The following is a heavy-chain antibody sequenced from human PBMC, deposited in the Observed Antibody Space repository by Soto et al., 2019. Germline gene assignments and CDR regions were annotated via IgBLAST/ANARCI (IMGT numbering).Heavy chain of an antibody. CDR2: IYWDDDK. CDR1: GFSLSTSGVG. Sequence: SGPTLVNPTQTLTLTCTFSGFSLSTSGVGVGWIRQPPGKALEWLALIYWDDDKRYSPSLKSRLTITKDTSKNQVVLTMTNMDPVDTATYYCAHIRPNPPVIAAAGFDYWGKETLVTVA. J-gene: IGHJ4*02. V-gene: IGHV2-5*02. CDR3: AHIRPNPPVIAAAGFDY. D-gene: IGHD6-25*01.